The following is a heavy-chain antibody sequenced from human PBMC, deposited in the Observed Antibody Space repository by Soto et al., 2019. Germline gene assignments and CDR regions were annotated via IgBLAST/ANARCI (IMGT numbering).Heavy chain of an antibody. CDR2: IYYDGTT. Sequence: SETLSLTYTVSSGSISSTSYYWAWIRQPTGKGLEWIGAIYYDGTTYYTESLKSRVSISVDTSKNQFSLKLNSVTAADTAVYFCARQGRNTKIVLVKHYAADFWGQGTAVTVSS. V-gene: IGHV4-39*01. CDR1: SGSISSTSYY. D-gene: IGHD3-22*01. J-gene: IGHJ6*02. CDR3: ARQGRNTKIVLVKHYAADF.